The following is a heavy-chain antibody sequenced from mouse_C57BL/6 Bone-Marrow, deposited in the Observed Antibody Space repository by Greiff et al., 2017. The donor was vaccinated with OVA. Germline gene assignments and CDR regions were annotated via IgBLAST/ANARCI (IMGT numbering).Heavy chain of an antibody. V-gene: IGHV1-26*01. Sequence: VQLQQSGPELVKPGASVKISCKASGYTFTDYYMNWVKQSHGKSLEWIGDINPNNGGTSYNQKFKGKATLTVDKSSSTAYMELRSLTSEDSAVYYCARAYYSNYPFDYWGQGTTLTVSS. CDR2: INPNNGGT. CDR1: GYTFTDYY. J-gene: IGHJ2*01. CDR3: ARAYYSNYPFDY. D-gene: IGHD2-5*01.